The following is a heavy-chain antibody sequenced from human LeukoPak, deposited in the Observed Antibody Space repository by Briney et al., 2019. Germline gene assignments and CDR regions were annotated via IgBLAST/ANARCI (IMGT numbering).Heavy chain of an antibody. Sequence: QAGGSLRLTCAASGFTVSSNYMSWVRQAPGKGLEWVSVIYSGGSTYYADSVKGRFTISRDNAKNSLYLQMNSLRAEDTALYYCAKGPSAVAADTYNWFDPWGQGTLVTVSS. D-gene: IGHD6-19*01. V-gene: IGHV3-53*05. J-gene: IGHJ5*02. CDR2: IYSGGST. CDR3: AKGPSAVAADTYNWFDP. CDR1: GFTVSSNY.